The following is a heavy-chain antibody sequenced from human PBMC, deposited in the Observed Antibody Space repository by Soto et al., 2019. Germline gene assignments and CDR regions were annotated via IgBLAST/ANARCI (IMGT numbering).Heavy chain of an antibody. J-gene: IGHJ4*02. V-gene: IGHV3-23*01. D-gene: IGHD3-22*01. Sequence: GGSLRLYCAASGFTFSSYAMSWVRQAPRKGLEWVSAISGSGGSTYYADSVKGRFTISRDNSKNTLYLQMDSLRAEDTAVYYCAKDSGEVVVVIMLDYWGQGTLVTVSS. CDR2: ISGSGGST. CDR1: GFTFSSYA. CDR3: AKDSGEVVVVIMLDY.